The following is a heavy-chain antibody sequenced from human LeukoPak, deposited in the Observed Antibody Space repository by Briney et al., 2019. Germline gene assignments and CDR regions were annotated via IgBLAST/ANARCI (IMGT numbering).Heavy chain of an antibody. J-gene: IGHJ4*02. CDR1: GDSVSSNSAA. D-gene: IGHD2-15*01. V-gene: IGHV6-1*01. CDR2: TYYRSKWFI. CDR3: TRSDCSSGRCPGFDN. Sequence: SQTLSLTCDISGDSVSSNSAAWNWIRQSPSRGLEWLGRTYYRSKWFINYAPSVKSRIIINPDTPKNQVSLQLNSVTPEDTAVYYCTRSDCSSGRCPGFDNWGQGTLVTVSS.